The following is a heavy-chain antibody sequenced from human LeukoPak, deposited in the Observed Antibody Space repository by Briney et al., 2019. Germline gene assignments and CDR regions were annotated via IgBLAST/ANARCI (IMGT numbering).Heavy chain of an antibody. V-gene: IGHV3-53*01. J-gene: IGHJ4*02. D-gene: IGHD6-19*01. CDR3: SRGRYSSGWAFDY. CDR2: IYSGGST. CDR1: GFTVSSNY. Sequence: PGGSLRLSCAASGFTVSSNYMSWVRQAPGKGLEWVSVIYSGGSTYYADSVKGRFTISRDNPKNTLYLQMNSLRAEDAAVYYCSRGRYSSGWAFDYWGQGTLVTVSS.